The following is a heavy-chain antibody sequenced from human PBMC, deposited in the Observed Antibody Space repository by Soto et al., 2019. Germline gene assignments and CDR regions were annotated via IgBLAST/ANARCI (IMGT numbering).Heavy chain of an antibody. J-gene: IGHJ6*02. V-gene: IGHV1-18*04. CDR3: AREKGYSSSWYPGSYYGMDV. CDR2: ISAYNGNT. D-gene: IGHD6-13*01. Sequence: QVQLVQSGAEVKKPGASVKVSCKASGYTFTSYGISWVRQAPGQGLEWMGWISAYNGNTNYAQKLQGRVTMTTDTYTSTGYMELRRLRSDDTAVYYCAREKGYSSSWYPGSYYGMDVWGQGTTVTVSS. CDR1: GYTFTSYG.